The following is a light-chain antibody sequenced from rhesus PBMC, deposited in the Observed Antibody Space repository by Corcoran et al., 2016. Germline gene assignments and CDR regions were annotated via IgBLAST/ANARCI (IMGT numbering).Light chain of an antibody. V-gene: IGKV1-25*01. CDR1: QGISKY. J-gene: IGKJ3*01. CDR2: DAS. CDR3: QQHNSYPFT. Sequence: DIQMTQSPSSLSASVGDTVTITCQASQGISKYLDWYQQKPGKAPKLLIYDASTLQSGVPSRFSGIGSGTEFTLTISSLQPEDFATYYCQQHNSYPFTFGPGTKLDIK.